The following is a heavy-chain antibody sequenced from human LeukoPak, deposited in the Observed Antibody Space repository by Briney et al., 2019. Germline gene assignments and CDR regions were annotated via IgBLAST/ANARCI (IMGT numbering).Heavy chain of an antibody. CDR1: GFTFSSYA. CDR3: ARRHDSSDYPFDY. Sequence: PGGSLRLSCAASGFTFSSYAMHWVRQAPGKGLEWVAVISYDGSNKYYADSVKGRFTISRDNSKNTLYLQMNSLRAEDTAVYYCARRHDSSDYPFDYWGQGTLVTVSS. CDR2: ISYDGSNK. D-gene: IGHD3-22*01. V-gene: IGHV3-30-3*01. J-gene: IGHJ4*02.